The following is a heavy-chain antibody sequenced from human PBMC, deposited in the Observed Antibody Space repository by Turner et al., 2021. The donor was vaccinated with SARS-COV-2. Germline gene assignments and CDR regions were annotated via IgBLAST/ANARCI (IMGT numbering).Heavy chain of an antibody. CDR2: FYYSGNT. CDR1: GDSISSSSFY. CDR3: VRTPSGSYPHFNF. Sequence: QLQLQESGPGLVKPSETLSLTCTVSGDSISSSSFYWGWIRQSPGKGLECIGNFYYSGNTYYNPSLKSRVTISADTSKKQFSLRLTSVTAADTAVYYCVRTPSGSYPHFNFWGQGTLVTVSS. D-gene: IGHD1-26*01. J-gene: IGHJ4*02. V-gene: IGHV4-39*01.